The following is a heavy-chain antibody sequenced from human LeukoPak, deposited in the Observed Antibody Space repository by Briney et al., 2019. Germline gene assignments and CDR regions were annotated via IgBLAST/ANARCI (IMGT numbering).Heavy chain of an antibody. V-gene: IGHV4-59*08. CDR1: AASISSYY. Sequence: SHTLSLTCTVSAASISSYYWSWIRQPPGEGLEWIVYICCSGSTNYTPSRKSRVTISVDTSKNQFYLKPSSVTAADTAVYYSARQSPRRGWFDPWGQGTLVTVSS. CDR2: ICCSGST. CDR3: ARQSPRRGWFDP. J-gene: IGHJ5*02. D-gene: IGHD1-14*01.